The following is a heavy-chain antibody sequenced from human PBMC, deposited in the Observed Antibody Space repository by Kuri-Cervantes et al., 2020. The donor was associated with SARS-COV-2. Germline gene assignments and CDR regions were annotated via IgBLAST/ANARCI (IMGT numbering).Heavy chain of an antibody. J-gene: IGHJ4*02. D-gene: IGHD3-16*01. Sequence: ASVKVSCKASGYTFTSYYMHWVRQAPGQGLEWMGIINPSGGSTSYAQKFQGRVTMTRDTSTSTAYMELSRLRSDDTAVYYCASAFGDHWGQGTLVTVSS. CDR3: ASAFGDH. CDR1: GYTFTSYY. CDR2: INPSGGST. V-gene: IGHV1-46*01.